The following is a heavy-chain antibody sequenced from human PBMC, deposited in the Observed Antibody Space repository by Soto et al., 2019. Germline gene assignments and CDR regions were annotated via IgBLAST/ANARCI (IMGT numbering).Heavy chain of an antibody. CDR1: GGSISSSSYY. Sequence: SETLSLTCTVSGGSISSSSYYRGLFRQPPGKGLEWIGSIYYSGSTYYNPSLKSRVTISVDTSKNQFSLKLSSVTAADTAVYYCARATVAYYYYGMDVWGQGTTVT. CDR2: IYYSGST. D-gene: IGHD4-17*01. CDR3: ARATVAYYYYGMDV. V-gene: IGHV4-39*01. J-gene: IGHJ6*02.